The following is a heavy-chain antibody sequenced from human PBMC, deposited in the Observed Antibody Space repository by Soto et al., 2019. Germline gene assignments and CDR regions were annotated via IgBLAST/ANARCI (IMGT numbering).Heavy chain of an antibody. Sequence: SETLSLTCTVSSGSITTDYWTWIRQPPGAGLEWVGYMFHSGSPSYNPSLESRLTMSLDTSRNQFSLKLSSVTAADTAVYYCARVKATYNWFFDPWGHGTLVTVSS. D-gene: IGHD5-12*01. J-gene: IGHJ2*01. CDR3: ARVKATYNWFFDP. V-gene: IGHV4-59*01. CDR2: MFHSGSP. CDR1: SGSITTDY.